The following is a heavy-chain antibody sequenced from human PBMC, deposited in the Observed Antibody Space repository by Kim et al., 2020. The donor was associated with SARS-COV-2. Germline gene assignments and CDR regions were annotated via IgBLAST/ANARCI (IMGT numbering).Heavy chain of an antibody. D-gene: IGHD5-18*01. CDR3: AKEGQLWLLGVEGAFDY. V-gene: IGHV3-23*01. CDR1: GFTFSSYA. Sequence: GGSLRLSCAASGFTFSSYAMSWVRQAPGKGLEWVSAISGSGGSTYYADSVKGRFTISRDNSKNTLYLQMNSLRAEDTAVYYCAKEGQLWLLGVEGAFDYWGRGTLVTVSS. J-gene: IGHJ4*02. CDR2: ISGSGGST.